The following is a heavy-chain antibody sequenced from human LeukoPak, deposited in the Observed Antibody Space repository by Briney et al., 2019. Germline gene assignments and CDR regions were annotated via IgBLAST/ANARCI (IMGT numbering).Heavy chain of an antibody. J-gene: IGHJ3*02. CDR2: IYHSGST. D-gene: IGHD3-22*01. CDR1: GGSISSGGYY. V-gene: IGHV4-30-2*01. Sequence: SETLSLTCTASGGSISSGGYYWSWIRQPPGKGLEWIGYIYHSGSTYYNPSLKSRVTISVDRSKNQFSLKLSSVTAADTAVYYCARAPQYYYDSSGLDAFDIWGQGTMVTVSS. CDR3: ARAPQYYYDSSGLDAFDI.